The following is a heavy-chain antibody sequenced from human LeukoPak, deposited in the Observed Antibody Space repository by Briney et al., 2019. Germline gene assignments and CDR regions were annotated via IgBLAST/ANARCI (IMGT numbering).Heavy chain of an antibody. J-gene: IGHJ3*02. CDR1: GFTFSSTW. V-gene: IGHV3-74*01. D-gene: IGHD1-26*01. Sequence: PGGSLRLSCEASGFTFSSTWIHWVRQAPGKGLVWVSRINPDGSVTNYADSVKDRFIISRDNAKSTLYLHMYSLRAEDTAVYYCATAGNYYFDIWGQGTMVTVSS. CDR3: ATAGNYYFDI. CDR2: INPDGSVT.